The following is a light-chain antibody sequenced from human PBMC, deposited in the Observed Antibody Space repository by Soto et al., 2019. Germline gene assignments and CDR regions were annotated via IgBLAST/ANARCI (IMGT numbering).Light chain of an antibody. CDR2: DVS. Sequence: QSALTQPASVSGSPGQSITISCTGTSSDVGGYNYVSWYQQHPGKAPKLMIYDVSNRPSGVSNRFSGSKSGNTASLTISGLQAEDEPDYYCNSYTSSSTLWVFGGGTKLTVL. CDR1: SSDVGGYNY. CDR3: NSYTSSSTLWV. J-gene: IGLJ3*02. V-gene: IGLV2-14*01.